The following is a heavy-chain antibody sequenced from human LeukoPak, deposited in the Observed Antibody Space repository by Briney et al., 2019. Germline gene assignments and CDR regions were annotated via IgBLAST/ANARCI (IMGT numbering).Heavy chain of an antibody. V-gene: IGHV3-23*01. CDR2: ITDSSTST. Sequence: PGGSLRLSCAASGFTFNNYVMNWVRQAPGKGLEWVSAITDSSTSTYYADSVKGRFTISRHNSKNTLYLQMNSLRAEDTAVYYCAKESSSSRPYYFDCWGQGTLVTVSS. D-gene: IGHD6-13*01. CDR1: GFTFNNYV. J-gene: IGHJ4*02. CDR3: AKESSSSRPYYFDC.